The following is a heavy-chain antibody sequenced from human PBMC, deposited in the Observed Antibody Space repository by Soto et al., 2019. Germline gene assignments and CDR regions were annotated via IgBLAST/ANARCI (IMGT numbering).Heavy chain of an antibody. CDR3: SPVILTGQNNWFDP. Sequence: PGGSLRLSCAASGFTFSNSWMHWVRQAPGKGLVWVSRIKSDGTYTNYADSVKGRFTISRDNAESTLYLQMNSLRVEDTAVYYCSPVILTGQNNWFDPWGQGTLVTVSS. CDR1: GFTFSNSW. D-gene: IGHD3-9*01. CDR2: IKSDGTYT. J-gene: IGHJ5*02. V-gene: IGHV3-74*01.